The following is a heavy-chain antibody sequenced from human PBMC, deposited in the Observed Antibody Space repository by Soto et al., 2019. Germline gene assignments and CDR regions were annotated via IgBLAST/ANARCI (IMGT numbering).Heavy chain of an antibody. CDR2: IYYSGST. CDR3: ASSTYYDFWSGYYPFDY. Sequence: PSETLSLTCTVSGGSISSYYWSWIRQPPGKGLEWIGYIYYSGSTNYNPSLKSRVTISVDTSKNQFSLKLSSVTAADTAVYYCASSTYYDFWSGYYPFDYWGQGTLVTVSS. CDR1: GGSISSYY. D-gene: IGHD3-3*01. J-gene: IGHJ4*02. V-gene: IGHV4-59*01.